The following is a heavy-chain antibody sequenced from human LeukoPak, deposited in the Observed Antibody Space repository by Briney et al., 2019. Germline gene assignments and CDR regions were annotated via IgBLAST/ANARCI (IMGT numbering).Heavy chain of an antibody. CDR1: GVSVGSDTYS. CDR3: ASTLKWLAFDY. CDR2: IYYSGRT. Sequence: SETLSLTCTVSGVSVGSDTYSWSWIRQPPGKGLEWIGYIYYSGRTNYNPSLKSRVSLSLDTSKKQFSLKMTSVTTADTAVYYCASTLKWLAFDYWGQGTLVTVSS. V-gene: IGHV4-61*01. D-gene: IGHD3-22*01. J-gene: IGHJ4*02.